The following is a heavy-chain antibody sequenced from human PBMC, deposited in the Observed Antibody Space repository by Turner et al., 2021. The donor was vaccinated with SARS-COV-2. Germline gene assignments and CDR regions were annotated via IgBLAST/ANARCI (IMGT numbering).Heavy chain of an antibody. Sequence: QVQLLESGGGVVHPGRSLRLSCAAPGFTFSSYGMHWVRQAPGKGLEWVAVPSYDGSNKYYADSVKGRFNISRDNSKNTLYLQMNSLRAEDTAVYYCAKQQGLYSNPMYYFDYWGQGTLVTVSS. V-gene: IGHV3-30*18. CDR2: PSYDGSNK. CDR3: AKQQGLYSNPMYYFDY. D-gene: IGHD4-4*01. CDR1: GFTFSSYG. J-gene: IGHJ4*02.